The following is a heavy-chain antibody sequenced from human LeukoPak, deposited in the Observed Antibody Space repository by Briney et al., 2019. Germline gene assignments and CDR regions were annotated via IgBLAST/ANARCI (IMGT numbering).Heavy chain of an antibody. Sequence: ASVKVSCKASGYTFTSYYMHWVRQAPGQGLEWMGIINPSGDNTWYAQKFQGRVTMTRDMATSTDYMEVSSLRSEDTAVYYCARDNSVGDSAWWFDPWGQGTLVTVSS. CDR3: ARDNSVGDSAWWFDP. V-gene: IGHV1-46*01. CDR1: GYTFTSYY. D-gene: IGHD5-12*01. J-gene: IGHJ5*02. CDR2: INPSGDNT.